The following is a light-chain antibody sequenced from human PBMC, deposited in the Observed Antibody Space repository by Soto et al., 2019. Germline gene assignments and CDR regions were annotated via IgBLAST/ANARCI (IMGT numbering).Light chain of an antibody. Sequence: QSVLTKPPSVKGAPGERVTISCTGSSSNIGAGYDVHWYQQLPGTAPKLLIYGNSNRPSGVPDRFSGSKSGTSASLAITGLQAEDEADYYCQSYDSSLSEVFGTGTKVTVL. CDR1: SSNIGAGYD. CDR3: QSYDSSLSEV. J-gene: IGLJ1*01. CDR2: GNS. V-gene: IGLV1-40*01.